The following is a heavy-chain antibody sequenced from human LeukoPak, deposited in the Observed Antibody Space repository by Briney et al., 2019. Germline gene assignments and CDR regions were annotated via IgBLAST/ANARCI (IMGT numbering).Heavy chain of an antibody. J-gene: IGHJ3*02. CDR2: IRYDGSNK. D-gene: IGHD3-10*01. Sequence: PGGSLRLSCAASGFTFSSYGMHWVRQAPGKGLEWVAFIRYDGSNKYYADSVKGRFTISRDNSKNTLCLQMNSLRAEDTAVYYCAKDPARYYYGSEMGDAFDIWGQGTMVTVSS. CDR3: AKDPARYYYGSEMGDAFDI. CDR1: GFTFSSYG. V-gene: IGHV3-30*02.